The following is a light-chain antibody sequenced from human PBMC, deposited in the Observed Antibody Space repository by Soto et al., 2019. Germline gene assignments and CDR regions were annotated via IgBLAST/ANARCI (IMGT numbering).Light chain of an antibody. CDR1: QSVSSSY. CDR2: GAS. V-gene: IGKV3-20*01. Sequence: EVVLTQSPGTPSLSPGDRATLSCRASQSVSSSYLAWYQHRPGQAPRLLIYGASRRAAGIPHRFSASGSGTEFTLIISRLEPEDFAVYYCQQYGFSSYTFGQGTNLEMK. CDR3: QQYGFSSYT. J-gene: IGKJ2*01.